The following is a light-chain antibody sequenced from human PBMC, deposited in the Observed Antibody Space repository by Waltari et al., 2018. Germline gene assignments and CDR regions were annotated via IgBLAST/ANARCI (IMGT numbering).Light chain of an antibody. Sequence: QAVVTQEPSLTVSPGGTVTLTCGPSAGAVTSGLYPYWFQQKPGQAPRTLIYDTSNKPSWTPARFPCSLLAGKAALTLSGAQPEDEAEYYCLISYSGVGVFGGGTKLTVL. J-gene: IGLJ3*02. V-gene: IGLV7-46*01. CDR3: LISYSGVGV. CDR2: DTS. CDR1: AGAVTSGLY.